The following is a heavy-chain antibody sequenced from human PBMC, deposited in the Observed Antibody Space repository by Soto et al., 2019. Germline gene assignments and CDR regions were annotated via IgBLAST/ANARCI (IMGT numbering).Heavy chain of an antibody. CDR1: GGSISSSSYY. CDR2: IYYSGCT. Sequence: QLQLQESGPGLVKPSETLSLTCTVSGGSISSSSYYWGWIRQPPGKGLAWIGRIYYSGCTYYNPSLKSRVTIPVDTSNNQFSLKLRFVTAADTAVYYCARLYPLGELRWGQGTLVTVSS. V-gene: IGHV4-39*01. J-gene: IGHJ4*02. CDR3: ARLYPLGELR. D-gene: IGHD3-10*01.